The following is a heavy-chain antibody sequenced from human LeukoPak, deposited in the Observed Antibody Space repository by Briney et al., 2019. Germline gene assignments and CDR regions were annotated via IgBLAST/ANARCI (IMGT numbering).Heavy chain of an antibody. Sequence: KPGASVNVSCKASGYTFTSYYMHWVRQAPGQGLEWMGRINPNSGGTNYAQKFQGRVTMTRDTSISTAYMELSRLRSDDTAVYYCAGDEPIIVVVPAAVNWFDPWGQGTLVTVSS. J-gene: IGHJ5*02. CDR2: INPNSGGT. CDR3: AGDEPIIVVVPAAVNWFDP. CDR1: GYTFTSYY. V-gene: IGHV1-2*06. D-gene: IGHD2-2*01.